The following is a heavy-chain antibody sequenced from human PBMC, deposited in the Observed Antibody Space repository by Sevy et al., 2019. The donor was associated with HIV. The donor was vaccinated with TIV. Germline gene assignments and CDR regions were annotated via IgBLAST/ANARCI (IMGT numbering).Heavy chain of an antibody. D-gene: IGHD3-22*01. V-gene: IGHV1-69*05. CDR3: ARSNFYSDPSGRRPMEISSIDY. CDR2: IILILGVP. Sequence: ASVKVSCKASGGTLSNYAVTWVRQAPGQGLEWMGEIILILGVPNLAQKFRDRVTITTDESASTVYMELNSLRYEDTAIYYCARSNFYSDPSGRRPMEISSIDYWGQGTRVTVSS. CDR1: GGTLSNYA. J-gene: IGHJ4*02.